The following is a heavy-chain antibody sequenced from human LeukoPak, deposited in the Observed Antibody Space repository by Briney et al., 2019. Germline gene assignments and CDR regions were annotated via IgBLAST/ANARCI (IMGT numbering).Heavy chain of an antibody. D-gene: IGHD6-13*01. CDR1: AGSFSDYY. Sequence: SETLPLTCGVYAGSFSDYYWSWIRQPPAKEREWMGEINHSGSTNYNPSLKSRVTISVDTSKNQFSLKLSSVTAADTAVYYCARGSQSRYSSSWLYWGQGTLVTVSS. V-gene: IGHV4-34*01. CDR3: ARGSQSRYSSSWLY. J-gene: IGHJ4*02. CDR2: INHSGST.